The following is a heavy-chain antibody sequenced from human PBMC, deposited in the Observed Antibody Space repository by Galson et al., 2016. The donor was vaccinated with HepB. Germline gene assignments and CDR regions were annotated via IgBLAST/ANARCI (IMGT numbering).Heavy chain of an antibody. CDR3: ARGLGHDDGMDV. D-gene: IGHD5-12*01. V-gene: IGHV1-69*13. Sequence: SVKVSCKASGGIFSSHGISWVRQAPGQGLEWMGGIIPTVDTPKYAQKFQGRVTITADELTTTIHMEVSSLRYEDTAVYFCARGLGHDDGMDVWGQGTTVTVSS. CDR2: IIPTVDTP. J-gene: IGHJ6*02. CDR1: GGIFSSHG.